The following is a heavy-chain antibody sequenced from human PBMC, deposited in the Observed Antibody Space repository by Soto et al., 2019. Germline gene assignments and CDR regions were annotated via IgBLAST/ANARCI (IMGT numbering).Heavy chain of an antibody. CDR3: ARAHAMMILDRFDP. Sequence: GGSLRLSCAASGFKFRNYAIHWVRQAPGKGLEWLAVIWFDGSKKYYADSVKGRFTISRDNSKNTVYLDMNSLTADDSGVFYCARAHAMMILDRFDPWGHGTLVTVSS. CDR2: IWFDGSKK. V-gene: IGHV3-33*01. D-gene: IGHD3-16*01. J-gene: IGHJ5*02. CDR1: GFKFRNYA.